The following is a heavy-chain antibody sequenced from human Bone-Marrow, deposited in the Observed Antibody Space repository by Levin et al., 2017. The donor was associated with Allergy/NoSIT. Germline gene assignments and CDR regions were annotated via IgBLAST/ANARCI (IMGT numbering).Heavy chain of an antibody. J-gene: IGHJ4*02. CDR1: GYTFTRYG. CDR2: IGVNDVSV. V-gene: IGHV1-18*01. CDR3: ARDRLTTLTTLLFDH. D-gene: IGHD4-17*01. Sequence: GASVKVSCKASGYTFTRYGIGWVRQAPGQGLEWMGWIGVNDVSVDYAEKFRDRITMTTDTSTSIAYMELRSLRSDDTAVYYCARDRLTTLTTLLFDHWGQGTLVTVSS.